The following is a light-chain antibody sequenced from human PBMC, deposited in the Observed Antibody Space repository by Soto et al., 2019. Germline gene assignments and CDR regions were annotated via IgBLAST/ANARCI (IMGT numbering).Light chain of an antibody. J-gene: IGLJ2*01. CDR2: SDN. CDR3: SSWDYSFNGVL. V-gene: IGLV1-44*01. Sequence: QSVLTQPPSASGTPGQRVTISCSGSGSNIGSNAVSWYQHLPGTAPKLLIYSDNQRPSGVPDRFSGSKSGTSASMAISGLRSEDEADYYCSSWDYSFNGVLFGGGTQLTVL. CDR1: GSNIGSNA.